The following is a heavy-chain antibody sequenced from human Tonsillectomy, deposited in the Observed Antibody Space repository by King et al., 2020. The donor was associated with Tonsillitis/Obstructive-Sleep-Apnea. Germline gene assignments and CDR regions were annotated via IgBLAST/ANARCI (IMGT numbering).Heavy chain of an antibody. CDR2: ISGSGGST. CDR1: GFTFSSYA. Sequence: VQLVESGGGLVQPGGSLRLSCAASGFTFSSYAMSWVRQAPGKGLEWVSAISGSGGSTYYADSVKGRFTISRDNSKNTLYLQMNSLRAEDTDVYYCAKEGRVRIAVAGGCYPPYFDYWGQGTLVTVSS. V-gene: IGHV3-23*04. J-gene: IGHJ4*02. CDR3: AKEGRVRIAVAGGCYPPYFDY. D-gene: IGHD6-19*01.